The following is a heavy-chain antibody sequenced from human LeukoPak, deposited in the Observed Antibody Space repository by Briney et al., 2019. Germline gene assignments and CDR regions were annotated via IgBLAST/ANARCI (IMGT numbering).Heavy chain of an antibody. V-gene: IGHV3-48*01. D-gene: IGHD1-26*01. CDR3: AKTGGAHSGSYDY. CDR1: GFTFSSYS. J-gene: IGHJ4*02. CDR2: ISSSSGTI. Sequence: GGSLRLSCAASGFTFSSYSMNWVRQAPGKGLECVSYISSSSGTISYADSVKGRFTISRDNAKNSLYLQMNGLRVEDTAVYYCAKTGGAHSGSYDYWGQGTLVTVSS.